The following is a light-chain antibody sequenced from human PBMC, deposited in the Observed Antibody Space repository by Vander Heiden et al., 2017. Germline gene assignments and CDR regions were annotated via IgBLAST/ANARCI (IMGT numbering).Light chain of an antibody. CDR2: RDS. CDR1: NIGSKN. V-gene: IGLV3-9*01. J-gene: IGLJ2*01. CDR3: QVWDSSTEV. Sequence: SYELTQPLSVSVALGQTARITCGGNNIGSKNVHWYQQKPGQAPVLVIYRDSNRPSGFPERFSGSNSGNTATLTISRAQAGDEADYYCQVWDSSTEVFGGGTKLTVL.